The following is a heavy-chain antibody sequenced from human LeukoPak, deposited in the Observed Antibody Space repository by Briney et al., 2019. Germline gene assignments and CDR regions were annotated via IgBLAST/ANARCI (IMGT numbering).Heavy chain of an antibody. J-gene: IGHJ5*02. Sequence: EVQLVESGGGLGQPGGSLRLSCAASGITFSRFWMSWVRQAPGKGLEWVSAISASGATTHYAESVKGRFTISRDSSKNTLYLQMNSLRAEDTAIYYCAKDSRGNFVAWFDPWGQGTLVTVSS. CDR1: GITFSRFW. D-gene: IGHD4-23*01. CDR3: AKDSRGNFVAWFDP. CDR2: ISASGATT. V-gene: IGHV3-23*04.